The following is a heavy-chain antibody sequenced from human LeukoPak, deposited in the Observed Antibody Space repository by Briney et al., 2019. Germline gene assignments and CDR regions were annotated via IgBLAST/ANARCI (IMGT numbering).Heavy chain of an antibody. CDR1: GGSISSGDYY. Sequence: SETLSLTCTVSGGSISSGDYYWSWIRQPPGKGLEWIGYIYYSGSTYYNPSLKSRVTISADTSKNHFSLKVSSVTAADTAVYYCARHWGSQLLSWFDPWGQGTLVTVSS. V-gene: IGHV4-30-4*01. D-gene: IGHD2-2*01. CDR2: IYYSGST. J-gene: IGHJ5*02. CDR3: ARHWGSQLLSWFDP.